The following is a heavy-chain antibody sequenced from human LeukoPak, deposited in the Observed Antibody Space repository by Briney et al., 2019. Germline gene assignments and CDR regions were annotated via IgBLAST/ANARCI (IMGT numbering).Heavy chain of an antibody. CDR1: GFTFSSYG. J-gene: IGHJ6*03. D-gene: IGHD3-16*01. CDR3: ARRDFGYYYMDV. V-gene: IGHV3-21*01. CDR2: ISSSSSYI. Sequence: GGSLRLSCAASGFTFSSYGMHWVRQAPGKGLEWVSSISSSSSYIYYADSVKGRFTISRDNAKNSLYLQMNSLRAEDTAVYYCARRDFGYYYMDVWGKGTTVTVSS.